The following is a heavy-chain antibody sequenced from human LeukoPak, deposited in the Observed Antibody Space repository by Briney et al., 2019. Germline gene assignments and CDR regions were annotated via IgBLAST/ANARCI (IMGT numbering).Heavy chain of an antibody. J-gene: IGHJ4*02. CDR2: IYYSGST. Sequence: SETLSLTCTVSGGSVSSGSYYWSWIRQPPGKGLEWIGYIYYSGSTNYNPSLKSRVTISVDTSKNQFSLKLSFVTAAGTAVYYCARVIAVAYFDYWGQGTLVTVSS. CDR3: ARVIAVAYFDY. V-gene: IGHV4-61*01. CDR1: GGSVSSGSYY. D-gene: IGHD6-19*01.